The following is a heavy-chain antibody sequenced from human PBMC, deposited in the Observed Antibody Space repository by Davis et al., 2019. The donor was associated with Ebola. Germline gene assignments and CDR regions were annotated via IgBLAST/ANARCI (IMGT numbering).Heavy chain of an antibody. CDR3: ARGYYYYGMDV. V-gene: IGHV4-4*07. CDR1: GGPVSGYF. Sequence: PSETLSLTCTVSGGPVSGYFWSWFRQPAAKGLEWIGRIYYSGTINYNPSLRSRVTMSVDTSENEFSLKLTSVTAADTAVYYCARGYYYYGMDVWGQGTTVTVYS. J-gene: IGHJ6*02. CDR2: IYYSGTI.